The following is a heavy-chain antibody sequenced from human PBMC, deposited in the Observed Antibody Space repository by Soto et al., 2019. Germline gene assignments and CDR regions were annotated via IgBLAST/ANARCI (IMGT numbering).Heavy chain of an antibody. J-gene: IGHJ4*02. CDR1: GGSISSYY. V-gene: IGHV4-59*01. CDR2: IYYSGST. D-gene: IGHD1-26*01. CDR3: ARDGGIVGARGFDY. Sequence: PSETLSLTCTVSGGSISSYYWSWIRQPPGKGLEWIGYIYYSGSTNYNPSLKSRVTISVDTSKNQFSLKLSSVTAADTAVYYCARDGGIVGARGFDYWGQGTLVTVSS.